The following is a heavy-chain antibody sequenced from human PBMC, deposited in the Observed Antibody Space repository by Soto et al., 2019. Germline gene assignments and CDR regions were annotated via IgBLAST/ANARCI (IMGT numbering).Heavy chain of an antibody. CDR1: GFTVTNDR. CDR3: ASRFFDGVKYQY. CDR2: INGDGST. D-gene: IGHD3-9*01. V-gene: IGHV3-66*01. J-gene: IGHJ4*02. Sequence: ALRLSCAGTGFTVTNDRMSWVRQAPGRGLEWVSVINGDGSTHYADSVKGRFAISRDRSKNAIYLQMNSLKAEDTAVYYCASRFFDGVKYQYWGQGTPITAPQ.